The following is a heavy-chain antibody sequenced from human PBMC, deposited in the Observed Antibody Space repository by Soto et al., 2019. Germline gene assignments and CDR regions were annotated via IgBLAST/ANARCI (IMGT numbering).Heavy chain of an antibody. D-gene: IGHD3-9*01. J-gene: IGHJ4*02. CDR2: IYYSGST. CDR1: GGSISSSSYY. Sequence: ETLSLTCTVSGGSISSSSYYWGWIRQPPGKGLEWIGSIYYSGSTYYNPSLKSRVTISVDTSKNQFSLKLSSVTAADTAVYYCARLMNDWLFEGGGYFDYWGQGTLVTVSS. CDR3: ARLMNDWLFEGGGYFDY. V-gene: IGHV4-39*01.